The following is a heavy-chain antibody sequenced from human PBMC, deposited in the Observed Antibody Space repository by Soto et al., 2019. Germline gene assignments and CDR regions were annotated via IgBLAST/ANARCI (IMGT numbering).Heavy chain of an antibody. Sequence: PGGSLRLSCAASGLTFSSYWMHWVRQAPGKGLVWVSRINSDGSSTSYADSVKGRFTISRDDSKNTVYLQLNSLRAEDTALYYCARDHYDSSGYPDSWGQGTLVTVSS. CDR2: INSDGSST. CDR1: GLTFSSYW. D-gene: IGHD3-22*01. J-gene: IGHJ5*01. V-gene: IGHV3-74*01. CDR3: ARDHYDSSGYPDS.